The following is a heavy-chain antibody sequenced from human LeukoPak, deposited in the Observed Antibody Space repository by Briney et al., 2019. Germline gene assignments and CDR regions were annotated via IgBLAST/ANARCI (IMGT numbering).Heavy chain of an antibody. CDR2: ISRDGGST. D-gene: IGHD2-2*01. CDR1: GFTFDDYA. V-gene: IGHV3-43*02. CDR3: AKDISRNFVVVPAADY. Sequence: GGSLRLSCAASGFTFDDYAMHWVRQPPGKSLERVSLISRDGGSTYYADSVKGRFTVSRDNSKNSLYLQMNSLRTEDTALYYCAKDISRNFVVVPAADYWGQGTLVTVSS. J-gene: IGHJ4*02.